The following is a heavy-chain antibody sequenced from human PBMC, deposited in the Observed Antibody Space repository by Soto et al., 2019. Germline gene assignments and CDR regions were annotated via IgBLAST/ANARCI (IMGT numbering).Heavy chain of an antibody. V-gene: IGHV3-23*01. D-gene: IGHD4-17*01. CDR3: AKDQSGDYVPSNWFDP. J-gene: IGHJ5*02. CDR1: GFTFSSYA. Sequence: GGSLRLSCAASGFTFSSYAMSWVRQAPGKGLEWVSAISGSGGSTYYADSVKGRFTISRDNSKNTLYLQMNSLRAEDTAVYYCAKDQSGDYVPSNWFDPWGQATLVTVSS. CDR2: ISGSGGST.